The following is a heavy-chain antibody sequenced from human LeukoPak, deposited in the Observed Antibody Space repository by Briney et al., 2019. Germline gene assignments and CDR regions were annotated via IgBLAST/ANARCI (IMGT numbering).Heavy chain of an antibody. J-gene: IGHJ4*02. CDR3: AREGAGYYGSGSYYNEYDY. V-gene: IGHV1-18*01. CDR2: ISAYNGNT. D-gene: IGHD3-10*01. CDR1: GYTFTSYG. Sequence: GASVKVSCKASGYTFTSYGISRVRQAPGQGLEWMGWISAYNGNTNYAQKLQGRVTMTTDTSTSTAYMELRSLRSDDTAVYYCAREGAGYYGSGSYYNEYDYWGQGTLVTVSS.